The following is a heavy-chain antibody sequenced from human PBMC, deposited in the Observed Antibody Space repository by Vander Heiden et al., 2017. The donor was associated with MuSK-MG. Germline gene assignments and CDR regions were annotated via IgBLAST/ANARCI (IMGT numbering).Heavy chain of an antibody. CDR3: ATASQYGSSWYGAGWFDP. CDR1: GYTLPELS. V-gene: IGHV1-24*01. CDR2: FDPEDGET. Sequence: QVQLVQSGAEVKKPGASVKVSCKVFGYTLPELSMHRVRQAPGKGLEWMGGFDPEDGETIYAQKFQGRVTMTEDTSTDTAYMDLSSLRSEDTAVYYCATASQYGSSWYGAGWFDPWGQGTLVTVSS. D-gene: IGHD6-13*01. J-gene: IGHJ5*02.